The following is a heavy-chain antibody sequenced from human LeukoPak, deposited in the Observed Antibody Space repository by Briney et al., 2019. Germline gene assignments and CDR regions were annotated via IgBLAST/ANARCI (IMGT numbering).Heavy chain of an antibody. Sequence: SQTLSLTCAVSGGSISSGGYSWSWIRQPPGKGLEWIGYIYHSGSTYYNPSLKSRVTISVDRSKNQFSLKLSSVTAADTAVYYCARGVYGSGSYYSPEPFFDYWGQGTTVTVSS. D-gene: IGHD3-10*01. J-gene: IGHJ4*03. CDR1: GGSISSGGYS. V-gene: IGHV4-30-2*01. CDR2: IYHSGST. CDR3: ARGVYGSGSYYSPEPFFDY.